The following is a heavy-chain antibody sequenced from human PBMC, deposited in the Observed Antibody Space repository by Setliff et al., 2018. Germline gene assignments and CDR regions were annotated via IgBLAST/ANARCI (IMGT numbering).Heavy chain of an antibody. J-gene: IGHJ4*02. Sequence: VTVSCKAPGYSFNSYYMHWVRQAPGQGLEWMGIINPGGGSSSSTEKFQGRVTMTRDTSASTVYMEMGNLTSDDTAVYYCARAGSAAAGRKGIFEYWGQGSLVTVSS. CDR2: INPGGGSS. CDR1: GYSFNSYY. D-gene: IGHD6-13*01. V-gene: IGHV1-46*02. CDR3: ARAGSAAAGRKGIFEY.